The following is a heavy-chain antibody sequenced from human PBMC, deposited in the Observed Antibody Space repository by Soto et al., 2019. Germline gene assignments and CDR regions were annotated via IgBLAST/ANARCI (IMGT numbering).Heavy chain of an antibody. J-gene: IGHJ6*02. Sequence: EAQLWPYGGGLGQPGRSLRLSCMASEFTFYNYAMTWVRQAPGKGLEWVASISGRGDNRYYADSVKGRLLVYRENSHNMLYLQMDTLGVEDTAVYYCTKDRACMNQTPYGMDVWGQGTTVTV. CDR1: EFTFYNYA. D-gene: IGHD2-15*01. CDR3: TKDRACMNQTPYGMDV. CDR2: ISGRGDNR. V-gene: IGHV3-23*01.